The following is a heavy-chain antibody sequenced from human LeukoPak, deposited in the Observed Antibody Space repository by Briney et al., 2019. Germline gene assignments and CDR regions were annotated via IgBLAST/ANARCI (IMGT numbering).Heavy chain of an antibody. CDR2: IYYSGST. Sequence: PSETLSLTCTVSGGSISSSSYYWGWIRQPPGKGLEWIGSIYYSGSTYYNPSLKSRVTISVDTSKNQFSLKLSSVTAADTAVYYCARVVATTRGGAFDIWGQGTMVTVSS. V-gene: IGHV4-39*01. CDR3: ARVVATTRGGAFDI. CDR1: GGSISSSSYY. J-gene: IGHJ3*02. D-gene: IGHD5-12*01.